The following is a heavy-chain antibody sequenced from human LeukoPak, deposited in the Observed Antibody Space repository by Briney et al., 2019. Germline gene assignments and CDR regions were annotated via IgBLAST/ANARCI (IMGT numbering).Heavy chain of an antibody. Sequence: PGRSLRLSCAASGLTFSSYPMHWVRQAPGKGLEWVAVISYDGSEKHYADPVKGRFTISRDNSKNTLYLQMSSLRAEDTAMYYCARVGNSGYYPYWGQGILVTVSS. V-gene: IGHV3-30-3*01. CDR2: ISYDGSEK. D-gene: IGHD3-22*01. J-gene: IGHJ4*02. CDR3: ARVGNSGYYPY. CDR1: GLTFSSYP.